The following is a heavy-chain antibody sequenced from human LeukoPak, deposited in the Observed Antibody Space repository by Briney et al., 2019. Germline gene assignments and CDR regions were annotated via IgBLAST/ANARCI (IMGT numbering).Heavy chain of an antibody. J-gene: IGHJ3*02. CDR2: IHSGGTT. CDR3: AKDLLRWFGESDAFDI. V-gene: IGHV3-53*01. D-gene: IGHD3-10*01. CDR1: GFTVSSNY. Sequence: GGSLRLSCAASGFTVSSNYMSWVRQAPGKGLEWVSIIHSGGTTNYVDSVKGRFTISRDNSKNTLYLQMNSLRAEDTAVYYCAKDLLRWFGESDAFDIWGQGTMVTVSS.